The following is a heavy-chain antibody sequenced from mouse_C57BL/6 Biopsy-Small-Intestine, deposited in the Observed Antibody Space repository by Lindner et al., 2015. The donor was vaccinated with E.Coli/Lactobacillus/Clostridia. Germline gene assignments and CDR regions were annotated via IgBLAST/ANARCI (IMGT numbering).Heavy chain of an antibody. CDR3: VESCWVPLTT. Sequence: SVKVSCKASGYPFNAFDINWVRQAPGQGLEWVGWMNPNSGNTGYAQKFQGRVTMTRNTSISTAYMELSSLRSEDTAVYYCVESCWVPLTTGGQGTLVTVSS. D-gene: IGHD2-13*01. J-gene: IGHJ4*01. CDR1: GYPFNAFD. CDR2: MNPNSGNT. V-gene: IGHV1-84*02.